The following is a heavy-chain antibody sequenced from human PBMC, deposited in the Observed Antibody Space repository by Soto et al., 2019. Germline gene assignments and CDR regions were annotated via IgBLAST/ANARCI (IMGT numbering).Heavy chain of an antibody. J-gene: IGHJ4*02. CDR1: GFTFSSYG. CDR2: IWYDGSNK. CDR3: ARDQGIDYGDYGLIDY. V-gene: IGHV3-33*01. D-gene: IGHD4-17*01. Sequence: QVQLVESGGGVVQPGRSLRLSCAASGFTFSSYGMHWVRQAPGKGLEWVAVIWYDGSNKYYADSVKGRFTISRDNSKNTLYLQMNSLRAEDTAVYYCARDQGIDYGDYGLIDYWGQGTLVTVSS.